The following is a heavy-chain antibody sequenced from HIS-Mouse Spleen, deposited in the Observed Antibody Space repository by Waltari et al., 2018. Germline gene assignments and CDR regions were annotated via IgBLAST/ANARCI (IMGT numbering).Heavy chain of an antibody. CDR1: GLIFSRYR. CDR3: ARDGGRVYSSSFDY. D-gene: IGHD6-6*01. V-gene: IGHV3-74*01. CDR2: INSDGSST. J-gene: IGHJ4*02. Sequence: EVQLVESGGGLVQPGGSRRLSCTASGLIFSRYRMYMVRQAPGKGLVCVSRINSDGSSTSYADSVKGRFTISRDNAKNTLYLQMNSLRAEDTAVYYCARDGGRVYSSSFDYWGQGTLVTVSS.